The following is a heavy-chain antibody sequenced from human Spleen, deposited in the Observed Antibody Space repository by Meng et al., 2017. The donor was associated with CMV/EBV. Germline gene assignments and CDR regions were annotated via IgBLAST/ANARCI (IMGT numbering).Heavy chain of an antibody. Sequence: GGSLRLSCAASGFTFSSYGMHWVRQAPGKGLEWVSVIFTGGSTYYADSVKGRFTISRDNSKNTLYLQMNSLRAEDTAVYYCARDAVVPAATYSFDYWGQGTLVTVSS. CDR2: IFTGGST. D-gene: IGHD2-2*01. V-gene: IGHV3-NL1*01. CDR1: GFTFSSYG. CDR3: ARDAVVPAATYSFDY. J-gene: IGHJ4*02.